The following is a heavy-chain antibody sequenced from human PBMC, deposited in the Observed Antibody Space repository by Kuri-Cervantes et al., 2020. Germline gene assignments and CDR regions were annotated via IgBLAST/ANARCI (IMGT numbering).Heavy chain of an antibody. V-gene: IGHV3-9*01. CDR1: GFTFSTSW. Sequence: SLKISCVASGFTFSTSWMNWVRQAPGKGLEWVSGISWNSGSIGYADSVKGRFTIPRDNAKNSLYLQMNSLRDEDTAVYYCARDRRAAAGTFFYWGQGTLVTVSS. D-gene: IGHD6-13*01. CDR2: ISWNSGSI. CDR3: ARDRRAAAGTFFY. J-gene: IGHJ4*02.